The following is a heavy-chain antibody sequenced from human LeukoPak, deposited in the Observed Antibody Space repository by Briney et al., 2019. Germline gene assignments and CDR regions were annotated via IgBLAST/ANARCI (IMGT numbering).Heavy chain of an antibody. J-gene: IGHJ4*02. CDR1: GGSFSGYY. CDR3: ARGGDRQHQLLYEDHFDY. CDR2: IDHSGST. V-gene: IGHV4-34*01. D-gene: IGHD2-2*02. Sequence: NPSETLSLTCAVYGGSFSGYYWSWIRQPPGKGLEWLGEIDHSGSTNYNPSLKSRVTISVDTSKNQFSLKLSSVTAADTAVYYCARGGDRQHQLLYEDHFDYWGQGTLVTVSS.